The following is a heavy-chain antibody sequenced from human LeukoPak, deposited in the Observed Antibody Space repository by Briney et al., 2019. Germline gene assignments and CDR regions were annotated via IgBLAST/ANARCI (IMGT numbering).Heavy chain of an antibody. CDR3: AKDDYDILTGYYGATPY. Sequence: GGSLRLSCAASGFTLSSYGMHWVRQAPGKGLEWVAVISYDGSNKYYADSVKGRFTISRDNSKNTLYLQMNSLRAEDTAVYYCAKDDYDILTGYYGATPYWGQGTLVTVSS. J-gene: IGHJ4*02. D-gene: IGHD3-9*01. CDR1: GFTLSSYG. V-gene: IGHV3-30*18. CDR2: ISYDGSNK.